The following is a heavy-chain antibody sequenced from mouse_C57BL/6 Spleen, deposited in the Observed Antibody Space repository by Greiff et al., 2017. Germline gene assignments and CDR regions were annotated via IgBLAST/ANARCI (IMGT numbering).Heavy chain of an antibody. J-gene: IGHJ2*01. CDR3: ARSSDYDDFDY. Sequence: QVQLQQSGAELVKPGASVKISCKASGYAFSSSWLNWVKQRPGKGLEWIGQIYPGDGDTNYNGKFKGKATLTADKSSSTAYMQLSSLTSEDAAVYCGARSSDYDDFDYWGQGTTLTVSS. V-gene: IGHV1-80*01. CDR2: IYPGDGDT. D-gene: IGHD2-4*01. CDR1: GYAFSSSW.